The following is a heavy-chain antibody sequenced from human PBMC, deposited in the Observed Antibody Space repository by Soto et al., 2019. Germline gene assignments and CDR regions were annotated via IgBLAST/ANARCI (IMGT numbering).Heavy chain of an antibody. J-gene: IGHJ6*02. Sequence: PSETLSLTCAVYGGSFSGYYWSWIRQPPGKGLEWIGEINHSGSTNYNPSLKSRVTISVDTSKNQFSLKLSSVTAADMAVYYCARRSGYYYYGMDVWGQGTTVTVSS. D-gene: IGHD3-3*01. CDR3: ARRSGYYYYGMDV. CDR2: INHSGST. CDR1: GGSFSGYY. V-gene: IGHV4-34*01.